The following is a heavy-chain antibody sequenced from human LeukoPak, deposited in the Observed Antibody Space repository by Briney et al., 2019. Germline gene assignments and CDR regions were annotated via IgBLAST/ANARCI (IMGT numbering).Heavy chain of an antibody. CDR1: GFIFSGYG. V-gene: IGHV3-30*02. J-gene: IGHJ4*02. D-gene: IGHD2/OR15-2a*01. CDR3: TKEAEQQLLSF. Sequence: GGSLRLSCAASGFIFSGYGMHWVRKAPGKGLEWVAFISSDGSVKFYGDSVKGRFTVSRDNSKNALYLQMNGLRAEDTALYYCTKEAEQQLLSFWGQGTLVTVSS. CDR2: ISSDGSVK.